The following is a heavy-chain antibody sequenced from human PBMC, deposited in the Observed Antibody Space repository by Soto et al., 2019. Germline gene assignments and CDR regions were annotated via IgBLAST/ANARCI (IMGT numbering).Heavy chain of an antibody. J-gene: IGHJ4*02. D-gene: IGHD4-17*01. V-gene: IGHV3-48*02. Sequence: EVQLVESGGGLVQPGGSLRLSCAAYGFTFSSYSMNWVRQAPGKGLEWVSYISTSSSTIYYADSVKGRFTISRDNAKKSLYLQMNSLRDEDTAVYYFARDSYGYYLFDYWGQGTLVTVSS. CDR1: GFTFSSYS. CDR2: ISTSSSTI. CDR3: ARDSYGYYLFDY.